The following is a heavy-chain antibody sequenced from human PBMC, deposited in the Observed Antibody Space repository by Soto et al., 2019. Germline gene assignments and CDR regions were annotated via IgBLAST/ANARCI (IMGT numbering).Heavy chain of an antibody. CDR1: GNTLTLLF. CDR2: FDPEHGET. Sequence: ASVKVSFKVSGNTLTLLFVHWVRQAPGKGLEWMGGFDPEHGETLYAQNFQGRVSMTEDTATDTAYMELISLRSEDTAVYYCATFARVREVILNWFDPWGQGTLVTVSS. D-gene: IGHD3-10*01. V-gene: IGHV1-24*01. CDR3: ATFARVREVILNWFDP. J-gene: IGHJ5*02.